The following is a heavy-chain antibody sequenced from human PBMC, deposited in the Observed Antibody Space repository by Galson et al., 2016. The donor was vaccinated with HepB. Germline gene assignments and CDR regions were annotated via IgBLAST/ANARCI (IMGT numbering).Heavy chain of an antibody. CDR1: GFSLGNYW. CDR3: TREFDL. V-gene: IGHV3-7*04. Sequence: SLRLSCAASGFSLGNYWMNWARQAPGKGLEWLANIKKDGSEINYVDSVKGRFTISRDNVKNSLFLQMNTLRVEDTAVYYCTREFDLWGRGTQVTVS. J-gene: IGHJ2*01. CDR2: IKKDGSEI.